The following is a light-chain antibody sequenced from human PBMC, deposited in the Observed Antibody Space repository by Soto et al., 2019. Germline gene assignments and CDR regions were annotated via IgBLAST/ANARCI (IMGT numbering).Light chain of an antibody. CDR2: GAS. CDR1: QSFSGTF. J-gene: IGKJ1*01. Sequence: EILLTQSPGSLSLSPGDRATLSCRASQSFSGTFFAWYQQKPGQAPRLLIYGASSRATGIPDRFSGSGSGTDFTLTISRLEPEDFAVYYCQQYASSVTFGQGTKVEIK. V-gene: IGKV3-20*01. CDR3: QQYASSVT.